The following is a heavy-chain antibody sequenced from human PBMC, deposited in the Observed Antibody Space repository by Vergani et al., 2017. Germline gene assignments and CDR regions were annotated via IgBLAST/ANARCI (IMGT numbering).Heavy chain of an antibody. CDR2: INPNSGGP. CDR3: ARAPGLGYCSSTSCYVGYWYFDL. Sequence: QVQLVQSGAEVKKPGASVKVSCKASGYTFTGYYMHWVRQAPGQGLEWMGWINPNSGGPNYAQKFQGWVTMTRDTSISTAYMELSRLRSDDTAVYYCARAPGLGYCSSTSCYVGYWYFDLWGRGTLVTVSS. D-gene: IGHD2-2*01. V-gene: IGHV1-2*04. J-gene: IGHJ2*01. CDR1: GYTFTGYY.